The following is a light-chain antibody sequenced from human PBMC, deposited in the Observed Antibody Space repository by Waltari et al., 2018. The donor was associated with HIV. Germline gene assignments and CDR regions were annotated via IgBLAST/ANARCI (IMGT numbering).Light chain of an antibody. CDR1: SSNLAAGWG. V-gene: IGLV1-40*01. CDR3: QSYDSSLNGFV. Sequence: QSVLTQPPSVSGAPGQRVTISCTGGSSNLAAGWGEHWYQHLPGTAPKLLIYGNNNRPSGVPARLSGSRSGTSASLAITGLQAEDEADYYCQSYDSSLNGFVFGTGTKVTVL. CDR2: GNN. J-gene: IGLJ1*01.